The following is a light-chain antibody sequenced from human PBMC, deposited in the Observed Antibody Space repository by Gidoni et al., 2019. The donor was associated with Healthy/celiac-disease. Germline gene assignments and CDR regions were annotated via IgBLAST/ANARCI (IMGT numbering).Light chain of an antibody. J-gene: IGLJ2*01. Sequence: GQSITISCTGTSSDVGSYNLVSWYQQHPGKAPKLMIYEVSKRPSGVSYRFSGSKSGNTASLTISGLQAEDEADYYYCSYTSSSTYVVFGGGTKLTVL. V-gene: IGLV2-23*02. CDR3: CSYTSSSTYVV. CDR1: SSDVGSYNL. CDR2: EVS.